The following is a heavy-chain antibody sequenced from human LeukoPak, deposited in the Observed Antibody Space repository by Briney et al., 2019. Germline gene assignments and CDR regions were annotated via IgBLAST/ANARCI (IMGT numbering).Heavy chain of an antibody. J-gene: IGHJ4*02. CDR2: INPSGGST. D-gene: IGHD6-19*01. V-gene: IGHV1-46*01. CDR3: ASSDIAVALFDY. Sequence: ASVKVSCKASGYTFTSCYMHWVRQAPGQGLDWMGIINPSGGSTSYAQKFQGRVTMTRDTSTSTVYMELSSLRSEDTAVYYCASSDIAVALFDYWGQGTLVTVSS. CDR1: GYTFTSCY.